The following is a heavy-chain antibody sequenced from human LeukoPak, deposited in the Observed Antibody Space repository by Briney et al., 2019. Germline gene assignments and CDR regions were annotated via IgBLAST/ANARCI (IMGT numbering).Heavy chain of an antibody. D-gene: IGHD3-9*01. CDR1: GGSFSGYY. J-gene: IGHJ4*02. V-gene: IGHV4-34*01. CDR3: ARGSLTIFL. Sequence: KTSETLSFTCAVYGGSFSGYYWSWIRQPPGKGLEWIGEINHSGSTNYNPSLKSRVTISVDTSKNQFSLKLSSVTAADTAVYYCARGSLTIFLWGQGTLVTVSS. CDR2: INHSGST.